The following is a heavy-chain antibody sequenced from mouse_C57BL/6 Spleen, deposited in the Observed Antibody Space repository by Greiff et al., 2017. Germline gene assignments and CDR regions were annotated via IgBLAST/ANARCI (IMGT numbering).Heavy chain of an antibody. D-gene: IGHD2-14*01. Sequence: VQLQQSGPELVKPGASVKISCKASGYAFSSSWMHWVKQRPGKGLEWIGRIYPGDGDTNYNGKFKGKATLTADKSSSTAYMQLSSLTSEDSAVYFCAREGVRRDAMDYWGQGTSVTVSS. V-gene: IGHV1-82*01. CDR3: AREGVRRDAMDY. J-gene: IGHJ4*01. CDR1: GYAFSSSW. CDR2: IYPGDGDT.